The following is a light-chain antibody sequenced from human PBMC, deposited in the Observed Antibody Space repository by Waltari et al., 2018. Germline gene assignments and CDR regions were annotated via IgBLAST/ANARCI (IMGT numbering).Light chain of an antibody. CDR2: KVS. J-gene: IGKJ1*01. CDR1: QGLVHSDGNTY. V-gene: IGKV2-30*02. CDR3: MQGTYWPRT. Sequence: DVVMTQSQLSLPVTLGQQASISCRSSQGLVHSDGNTYLNWFQQRPVQSPRRLIYKVSNRDSGVPDRFSGSGSGTDFTLKISRVEAEDVGVYFCMQGTYWPRTFGQGTKVEIK.